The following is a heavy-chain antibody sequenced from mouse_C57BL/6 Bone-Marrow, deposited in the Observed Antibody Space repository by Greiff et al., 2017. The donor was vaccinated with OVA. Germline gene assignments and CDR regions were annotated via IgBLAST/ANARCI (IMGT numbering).Heavy chain of an antibody. CDR2: IYPGDGDT. CDR1: GYAFSSSW. J-gene: IGHJ1*03. V-gene: IGHV1-82*01. Sequence: QVQLQQSGPELVKPGASVKISCKASGYAFSSSWMNWVKQRPGKGLEWIGRIYPGDGDTNYNGKFKGKATLTADKSSSTAYMQLSSLTSEDSAVYFCASPPLYSNYDWYFGVGGTGTTVTVSS. CDR3: ASPPLYSNYDWYFGV. D-gene: IGHD2-5*01.